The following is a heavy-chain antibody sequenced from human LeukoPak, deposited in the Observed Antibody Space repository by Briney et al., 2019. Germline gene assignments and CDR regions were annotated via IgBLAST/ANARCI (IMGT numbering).Heavy chain of an antibody. Sequence: PSETLSLTCTVSSGSITSYFWSWIRQPAGKGLEWIGRIYSSGSTNYSPSLKSRVSMSVDTSKNQFSLKLSSATAADAAVYYCARMSYNSGSYSAWGRGTLVTVSS. CDR1: SGSITSYF. D-gene: IGHD3-10*01. CDR2: IYSSGST. CDR3: ARMSYNSGSYSA. J-gene: IGHJ5*02. V-gene: IGHV4-4*07.